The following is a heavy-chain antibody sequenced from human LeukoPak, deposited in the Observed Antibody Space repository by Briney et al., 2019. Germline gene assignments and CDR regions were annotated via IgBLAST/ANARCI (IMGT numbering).Heavy chain of an antibody. D-gene: IGHD5-18*01. Sequence: GGSLRLSCAASGFTFSSYGMHWDRQAPGKGLEWVAVISYDGSNKYYADSVKGRFTISRDNSKNTLYLQMNSLRAEDTAVYYRAKEEQYSYAIWGQGTLVTVSS. V-gene: IGHV3-30*18. CDR3: AKEEQYSYAI. J-gene: IGHJ1*01. CDR2: ISYDGSNK. CDR1: GFTFSSYG.